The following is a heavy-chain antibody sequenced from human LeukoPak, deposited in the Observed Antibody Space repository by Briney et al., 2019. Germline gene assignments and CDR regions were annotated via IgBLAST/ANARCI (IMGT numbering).Heavy chain of an antibody. CDR1: GFSFSSYG. Sequence: PGGSLRLSCAASGFSFSSYGMHWVRQAPGKGLEWVAVISYDGDNKYYADSVNGRFTISRDNSKNTLSLQMDSLRAEDTAVYHCAKDIRVWGSYRYPCLDYWGQGTLVTVSA. J-gene: IGHJ4*02. CDR2: ISYDGDNK. D-gene: IGHD3-16*02. V-gene: IGHV3-30*18. CDR3: AKDIRVWGSYRYPCLDY.